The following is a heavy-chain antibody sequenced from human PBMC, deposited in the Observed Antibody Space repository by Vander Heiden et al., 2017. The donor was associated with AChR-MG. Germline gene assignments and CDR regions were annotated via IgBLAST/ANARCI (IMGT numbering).Heavy chain of an antibody. D-gene: IGHD3-3*01. V-gene: IGHV1-69*06. CDR1: GGTFSSYA. Sequence: QVQLVQSGAEVKKPGSSVKVSCKASGGTFSSYATTWGRKAPGQGLEWMGGIIAIFGTANYAQKFQGRVTITADKSTSTAYMELSSLRSEDTAVYYCAVNYDFWSGYSPRHYYYGMDVWGQGTTVTVSS. J-gene: IGHJ6*02. CDR3: AVNYDFWSGYSPRHYYYGMDV. CDR2: IIAIFGTA.